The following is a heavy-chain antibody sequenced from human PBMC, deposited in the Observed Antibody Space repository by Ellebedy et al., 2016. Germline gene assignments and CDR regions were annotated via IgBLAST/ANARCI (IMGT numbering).Heavy chain of an antibody. CDR1: GYSLTELS. CDR2: FDPEDGET. CDR3: ATDLWGIAATGTMY. J-gene: IGHJ4*02. Sequence: ASVKVSCKVSGYSLTELSMHWVRQAPGKGLEWMGGFDPEDGETINAQKFQGRVTMTEDTSTDTAYMELSSLRSEDTAVYYCATDLWGIAATGTMYWGQGTLVTVSS. D-gene: IGHD6-13*01. V-gene: IGHV1-24*01.